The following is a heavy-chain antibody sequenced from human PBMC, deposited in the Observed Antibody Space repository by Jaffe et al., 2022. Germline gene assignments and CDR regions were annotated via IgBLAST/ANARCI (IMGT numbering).Heavy chain of an antibody. CDR2: IVVGSGNT. V-gene: IGHV1-58*01. D-gene: IGHD4-17*01. Sequence: QMQLVQSGPEVKKPGTSVKVSCKASGFTFTSSAVQWVRQARGQRLEWIGWIVVGSGNTNYAQKFQERVTITRDMSTSTAYMELSSLRSEDTAVYYCAADHGTTVTIFDYWGQGTLVTVSS. CDR3: AADHGTTVTIFDY. CDR1: GFTFTSSA. J-gene: IGHJ4*02.